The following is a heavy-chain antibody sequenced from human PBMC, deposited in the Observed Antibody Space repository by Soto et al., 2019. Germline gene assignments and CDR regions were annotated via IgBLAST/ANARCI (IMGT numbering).Heavy chain of an antibody. D-gene: IGHD3-10*01. CDR1: GFTFSSYG. V-gene: IGHV3-30*18. CDR2: ISYDGSNK. Sequence: PVGSLRLSCAASGFTFSSYGMHWVRQAPGKGLEWVAVISYDGSNKYYADSVKGRFTISRDNSKNTLYLQMNSLRAEDTAVYYCAKDPDSSGMVRGGPYFDYWGQGTLVTVSS. CDR3: AKDPDSSGMVRGGPYFDY. J-gene: IGHJ4*02.